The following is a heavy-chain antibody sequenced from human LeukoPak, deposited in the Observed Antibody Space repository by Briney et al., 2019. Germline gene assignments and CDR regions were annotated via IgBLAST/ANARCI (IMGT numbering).Heavy chain of an antibody. CDR2: IYYSGST. J-gene: IGHJ4*02. CDR3: AREGGSSYYFDY. D-gene: IGHD1-26*01. V-gene: IGHV4-59*01. CDR1: GVSISSYY. Sequence: PSETLSLTCTVSGVSISSYYWSWIRQPPGKGLEWIGYIYYSGSTNYNPSLKSRVTISVDTSKNQFSLKLSSVTAADTAVYYCAREGGSSYYFDYWGQGTLVTVSS.